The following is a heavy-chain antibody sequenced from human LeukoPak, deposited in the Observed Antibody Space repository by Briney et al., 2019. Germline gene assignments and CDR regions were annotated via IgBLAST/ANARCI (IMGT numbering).Heavy chain of an antibody. Sequence: NSSETLSLPCGVSGYFISSCYEWAWIRPSPGKGLEGIGSIYYSERALCRPSLKSRVTISVQTSKNPFSLNMYSVTAAVTAVYYWARDPRWRTPDCTSTSCYENYFDPWGQGTLVTVSS. CDR1: GYFISSCYE. D-gene: IGHD2-2*01. J-gene: IGHJ5*02. CDR2: IYYSERA. CDR3: ARDPRWRTPDCTSTSCYENYFDP. V-gene: IGHV4-38-2*02.